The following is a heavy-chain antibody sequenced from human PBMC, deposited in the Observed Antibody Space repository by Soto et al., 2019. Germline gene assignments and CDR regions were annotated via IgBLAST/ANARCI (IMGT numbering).Heavy chain of an antibody. CDR3: ARAGYCSSTSCYRYGMDV. J-gene: IGHJ6*02. Sequence: QVQLVQSGAEVKKPGSSVKVSCKASGGTFSSYAISWVRQAPGQGLEWMGGIIPIFGTANYAQKFQGRVTITADESTSTAYMELSSLRSEDMAVYYCARAGYCSSTSCYRYGMDVGGQGTTVTVSS. CDR2: IIPIFGTA. V-gene: IGHV1-69*01. D-gene: IGHD2-2*01. CDR1: GGTFSSYA.